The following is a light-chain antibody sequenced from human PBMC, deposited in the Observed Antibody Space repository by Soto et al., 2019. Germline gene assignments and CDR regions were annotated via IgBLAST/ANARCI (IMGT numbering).Light chain of an antibody. V-gene: IGKV3-11*01. CDR2: DAS. J-gene: IGKJ1*01. CDR1: QSLTNPY. Sequence: ENVLTQSPGTLSLPPGDRATLFCRARQSLTNPYIAWYQQKPGQAPRLLIYDASNRATGIPARFSGSGSGTDFTLTISSLEPEDFAVYYCQQRSNWPRTFGQGTKVEI. CDR3: QQRSNWPRT.